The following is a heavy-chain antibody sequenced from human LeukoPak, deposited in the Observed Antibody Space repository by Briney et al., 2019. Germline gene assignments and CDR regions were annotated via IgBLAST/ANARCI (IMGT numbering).Heavy chain of an antibody. CDR1: GFTFSSYA. CDR2: AHHDGTK. V-gene: IGHV3-30*02. J-gene: IGHJ4*02. D-gene: IGHD2-8*01. CDR3: AKDTNGFSCDH. Sequence: GGSLRLSCAASGFTFSSYAMYWVRQAPGEGLEWVALAHHDGTKYYSDSVKGRFTVSRDNSKNTMYLQMSSLRAEDTAVYYCAKDTNGFSCDHWGQGTLVAVSS.